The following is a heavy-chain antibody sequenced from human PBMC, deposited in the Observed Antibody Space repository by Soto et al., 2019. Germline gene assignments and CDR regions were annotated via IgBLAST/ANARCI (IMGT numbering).Heavy chain of an antibody. D-gene: IGHD5-12*01. CDR2: IIPIFGTA. CDR3: ARLGINSGYDIYYYYGMDV. CDR1: GGTFSSYA. V-gene: IGHV1-69*13. J-gene: IGHJ6*02. Sequence: SVKVSCKASGGTFSSYAISWVRQAPGQGLEWMGGIIPIFGTANYAQKFQGRVTITADESTSTAYMELSSLRSEDTAVYYCARLGINSGYDIYYYYGMDVWGQGTTVTVYS.